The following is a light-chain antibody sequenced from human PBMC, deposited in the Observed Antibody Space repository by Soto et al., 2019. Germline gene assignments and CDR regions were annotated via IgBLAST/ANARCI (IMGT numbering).Light chain of an antibody. CDR2: DAS. V-gene: IGKV3-11*01. CDR1: QSVSSY. CDR3: QQRSNWPRP. Sequence: EIVLTQSPATLSLSPGERATLSCRASQSVSSYLAWYQQKPGQAPRLLIYDASNRATGIPARFSGSGSGTDFTHTISSLEPEDFAVYYCQQRSNWPRPFGRGTKVDIK. J-gene: IGKJ4*01.